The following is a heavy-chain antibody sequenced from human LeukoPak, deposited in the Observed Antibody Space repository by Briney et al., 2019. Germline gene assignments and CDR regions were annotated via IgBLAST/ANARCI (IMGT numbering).Heavy chain of an antibody. CDR3: AKSGPGGYDIYFDY. D-gene: IGHD3-3*01. J-gene: IGHJ4*02. CDR2: TTGSGGST. V-gene: IGHV3-23*01. Sequence: GGSLRLSCAASGFTFSSYGMSWVRRAPGKGLEWVSSTTGSGGSTYYADSVKGRFTISRDNSKNTLYLQMNSLRAEDTAVYYCAKSGPGGYDIYFDYWGQGTLVTVSS. CDR1: GFTFSSYG.